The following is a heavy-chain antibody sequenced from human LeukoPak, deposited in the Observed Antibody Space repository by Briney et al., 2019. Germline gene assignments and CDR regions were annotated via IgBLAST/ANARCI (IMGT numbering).Heavy chain of an antibody. D-gene: IGHD6-13*01. CDR2: IRSKAYGGTT. CDR3: TRDALTAAGIFDY. V-gene: IGHV3-49*04. Sequence: GGSLRLSCTASGFTFGDYGMNWVRQTPGKGLEWVGFIRSKAYGGTTEYAASVKGRFTISRDDSKNIAYLQMNSLKTGDTAVYYCTRDALTAAGIFDYWGQGILVTVSS. J-gene: IGHJ4*02. CDR1: GFTFGDYG.